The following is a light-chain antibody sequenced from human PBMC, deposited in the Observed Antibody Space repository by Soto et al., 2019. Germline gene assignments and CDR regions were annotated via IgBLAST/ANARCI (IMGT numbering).Light chain of an antibody. CDR1: QSVINN. Sequence: EIVMTQSPATLSVSPGERATLSCRASQSVINNLAWYQQKPGQAPRLLIYAVSTRATGLPARFSGSGSGTEFPLTISSLQSEDFAVYYCQQGDNWPWTFGQGTKVEIK. V-gene: IGKV3D-15*01. CDR3: QQGDNWPWT. CDR2: AVS. J-gene: IGKJ1*01.